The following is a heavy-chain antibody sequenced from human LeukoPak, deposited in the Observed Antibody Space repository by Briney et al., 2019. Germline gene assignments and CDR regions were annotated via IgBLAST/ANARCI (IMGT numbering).Heavy chain of an antibody. CDR1: GGSISSYY. CDR2: LFYSGST. Sequence: SETLSLTCTVSGGSISSYYWSWIRQPPAKGLEWIAYLFYSGSTDYNPSLESRVTISVDTSKNQFSLKLRSVSAADTAVYYCARGPDYSNNYYYYAMDVWGQGTTVTVSS. CDR3: ARGPDYSNNYYYYAMDV. J-gene: IGHJ6*02. D-gene: IGHD4-11*01. V-gene: IGHV4-59*01.